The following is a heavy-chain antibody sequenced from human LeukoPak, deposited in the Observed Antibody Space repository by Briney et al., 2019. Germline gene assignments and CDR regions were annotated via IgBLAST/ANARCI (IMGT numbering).Heavy chain of an antibody. J-gene: IGHJ6*03. Sequence: PGGSLRLSCAASGFTFRSSGMHWVRQTPGKGLEWVAFIWYDGNEIYYADSVKGRFTISRDNSRNTLYLQMNSLRAEDTAVYYCARDHYGSGSYWYYMDVWGKGTTVTISS. CDR2: IWYDGNEI. CDR1: GFTFRSSG. CDR3: ARDHYGSGSYWYYMDV. D-gene: IGHD3-10*01. V-gene: IGHV3-33*01.